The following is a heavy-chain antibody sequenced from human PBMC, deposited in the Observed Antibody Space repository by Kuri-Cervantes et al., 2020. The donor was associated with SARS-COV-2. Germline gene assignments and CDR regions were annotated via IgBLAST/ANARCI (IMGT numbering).Heavy chain of an antibody. CDR2: ISSSSSYI. V-gene: IGHV3-21*01. Sequence: ETLSLTCAASGFTFSSYSMNWVRQAPGKGLEWVSSISSSSSYIYYADSVKGRFTISRDNAKNSLYLQMNSLRAEDTAVYYCARAGRWLQSTPFDYWGQGTLATVSS. D-gene: IGHD5-24*01. CDR1: GFTFSSYS. CDR3: ARAGRWLQSTPFDY. J-gene: IGHJ4*02.